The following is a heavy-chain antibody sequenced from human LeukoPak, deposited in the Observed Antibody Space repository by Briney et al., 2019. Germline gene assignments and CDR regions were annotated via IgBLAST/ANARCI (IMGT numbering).Heavy chain of an antibody. CDR2: INPNSGGT. J-gene: IGHJ6*03. Sequence: ASVKVSCKASGYTFTGYYMHWVRQAPGQGLEWMGWINPNSGGTNYAQKFQGRVTMTRDTSISTAYMELRSLRSDDTAVYYCARLAAAGMYYYYYMDVWGKGTTVTISS. V-gene: IGHV1-2*02. D-gene: IGHD6-13*01. CDR3: ARLAAAGMYYYYYMDV. CDR1: GYTFTGYY.